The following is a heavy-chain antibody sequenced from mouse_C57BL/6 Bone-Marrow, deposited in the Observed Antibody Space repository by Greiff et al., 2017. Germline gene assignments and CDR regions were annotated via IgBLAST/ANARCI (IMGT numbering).Heavy chain of an antibody. Sequence: EVQLQQSGAELVRPGASVKLSCTASGFHIKDAYMPWVKQRPEQGLAWIGWIDPENGDTEYASKFQGKATITADTSSNTAYLQLSSLTSEDTAVYYCTHCYYDGSSPAWFAYWGQGTLVTVSA. J-gene: IGHJ3*01. V-gene: IGHV14-4*01. D-gene: IGHD1-1*01. CDR2: IDPENGDT. CDR1: GFHIKDAY. CDR3: THCYYDGSSPAWFAY.